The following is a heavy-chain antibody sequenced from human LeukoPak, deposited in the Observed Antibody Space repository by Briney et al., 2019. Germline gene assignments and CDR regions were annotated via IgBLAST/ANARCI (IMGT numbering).Heavy chain of an antibody. J-gene: IGHJ4*02. V-gene: IGHV3-23*01. Sequence: GGSLSLLCAASGFTFRSYAMIWVRQAPGEGLEWVSAICGSCGSIFHADRVRGRLPLPRENSKNTLYLQMNSMRAEDTAVYCCAKGLWFGELLRGYYFDYWGEGTLVTVSS. D-gene: IGHD3-10*01. CDR2: ICGSCGSI. CDR1: GFTFRSYA. CDR3: AKGLWFGELLRGYYFDY.